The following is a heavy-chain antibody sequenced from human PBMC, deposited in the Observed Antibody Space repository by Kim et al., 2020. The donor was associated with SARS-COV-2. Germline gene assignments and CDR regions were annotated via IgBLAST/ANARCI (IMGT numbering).Heavy chain of an antibody. Sequence: GESLKFSCKGSGYSFTSYWIGWVRQMSGKGLEWMGIIYPGDSDTRYSPSFQGQVTISADKSISTAYLQWSSLKASDTAMYYCARVRGYYYYYMDVWGKGTTVTVSS. CDR3: ARVRGYYYYYMDV. J-gene: IGHJ6*03. CDR2: IYPGDSDT. V-gene: IGHV5-51*01. CDR1: GYSFTSYW.